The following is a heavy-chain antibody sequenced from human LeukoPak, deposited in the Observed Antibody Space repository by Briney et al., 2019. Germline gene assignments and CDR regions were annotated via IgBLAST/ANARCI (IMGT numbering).Heavy chain of an antibody. CDR3: ARDYEDTVTTTAGAGNDAFDI. J-gene: IGHJ3*02. CDR2: ISSSSSYI. D-gene: IGHD4-17*01. V-gene: IGHV3-21*01. Sequence: GGSLRLSCAASGFTFSSYSMNWDRQAPGKGLEWVSSISSSSSYIYYADSVKGRFTISRDNAKNSLYLQMNSLRAEDTAVYYCARDYEDTVTTTAGAGNDAFDIWGQGTMVTVSS. CDR1: GFTFSSYS.